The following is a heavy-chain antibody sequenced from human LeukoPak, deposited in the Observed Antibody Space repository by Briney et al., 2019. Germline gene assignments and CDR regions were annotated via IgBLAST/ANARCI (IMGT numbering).Heavy chain of an antibody. J-gene: IGHJ4*02. V-gene: IGHV3-30-3*01. CDR3: ARELWFGELLEGPFDY. CDR2: ISYDGSNK. CDR1: GFTFSSYA. Sequence: GGSLRLSCAASGFTFSSYAMHWVRQAPGKGLEWVAVISYDGSNKYYADSVKGRFTISRDNSKNTLYLQMNSLRAEDTAVYYCARELWFGELLEGPFDYWGQGTLVTVSS. D-gene: IGHD3-10*01.